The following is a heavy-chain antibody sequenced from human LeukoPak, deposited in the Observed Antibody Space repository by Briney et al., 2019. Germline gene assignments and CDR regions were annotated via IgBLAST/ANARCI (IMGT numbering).Heavy chain of an antibody. CDR3: ARDGNFDS. CDR1: ESTFTGYF. V-gene: IGHV1-2*02. CDR2: SNLNIVDT. Sequence: GASVKLSDKAFESTFTGYFMNWWGQAPGQGLGGWGGSNLNIVDTNFAQKFQGRVTMTRDTSINTAYMELSRLRSDDTAMYYCARDGNFDSWGQGTLVTVSS. J-gene: IGHJ4*02. D-gene: IGHD1-1*01.